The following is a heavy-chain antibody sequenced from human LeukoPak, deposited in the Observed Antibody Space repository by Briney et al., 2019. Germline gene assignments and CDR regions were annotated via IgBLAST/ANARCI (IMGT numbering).Heavy chain of an antibody. Sequence: SETLSLTCTVSGGSFSSGSYYWSWIRQPPGKGLEWIVYIYYSGSTNYNPSLKSRVTISVDTSKNQFSLKLSSVTAADTAVYYCARGVTYYDFWSGYAPLYYFDYWGQGTLVTVSS. CDR3: ARGVTYYDFWSGYAPLYYFDY. V-gene: IGHV4-61*01. J-gene: IGHJ4*02. CDR2: IYYSGST. CDR1: GGSFSSGSYY. D-gene: IGHD3-3*01.